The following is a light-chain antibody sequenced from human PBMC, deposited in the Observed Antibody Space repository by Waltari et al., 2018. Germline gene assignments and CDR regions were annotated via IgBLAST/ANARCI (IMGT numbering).Light chain of an antibody. J-gene: IGKJ5*01. Sequence: DIQMTQSTSSLSASVGDRVTITCRASQGISNSLAWYQQKPGKAPKLLLYAASRLESGVPSRFSGSGSGTDYTLTISSLQPEDFATYYCQQYYSTPFFGQGTRLEIK. CDR1: QGISNS. CDR3: QQYYSTPF. CDR2: AAS. V-gene: IGKV1-NL1*01.